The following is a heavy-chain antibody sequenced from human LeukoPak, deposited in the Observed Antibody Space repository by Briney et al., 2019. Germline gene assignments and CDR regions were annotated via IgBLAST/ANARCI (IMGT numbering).Heavy chain of an antibody. V-gene: IGHV4-38-2*02. Sequence: SETLSLTCTVSGYSISSGYYWGWIRQPPGKGLEWIGSIYHSGSTYYNPSLKSRVTISVHTSKNQFSLKLSSVTAADTAVYYCARLTGYSSESWFDPWGQGTLVTVSS. CDR3: ARLTGYSSESWFDP. CDR2: IYHSGST. J-gene: IGHJ5*02. D-gene: IGHD3-9*01. CDR1: GYSISSGYY.